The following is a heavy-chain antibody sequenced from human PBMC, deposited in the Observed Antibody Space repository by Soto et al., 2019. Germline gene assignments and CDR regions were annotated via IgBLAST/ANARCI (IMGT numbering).Heavy chain of an antibody. V-gene: IGHV3-33*01. CDR1: GFTFSSYG. J-gene: IGHJ4*02. Sequence: QVQLVESGGGVVQPGRSLRLSCAASGFTFSSYGMHWVRQAPGKGLEWVAVIWYDGSNKYYADYVKGRFTISRDNSKNTLYLQMNSMRAEDTAVYYCARGGGYFFDYWGQGTLVTVSS. CDR2: IWYDGSNK. CDR3: ARGGGYFFDY.